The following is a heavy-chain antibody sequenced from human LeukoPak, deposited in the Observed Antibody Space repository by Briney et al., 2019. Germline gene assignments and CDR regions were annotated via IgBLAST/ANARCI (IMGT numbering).Heavy chain of an antibody. V-gene: IGHV3-48*03. CDR3: ARAGLIAAAGYVCDY. Sequence: GGSLRLSCAASGFTFSSYEVHWVRQAPGKGLEWVSYISSSGSTIYYADSVKGRFTVSSDNAKNSLFLQMNSLRAEDTAVYYCARAGLIAAAGYVCDYWGQGTLATVSS. J-gene: IGHJ4*02. CDR2: ISSSGSTI. D-gene: IGHD6-25*01. CDR1: GFTFSSYE.